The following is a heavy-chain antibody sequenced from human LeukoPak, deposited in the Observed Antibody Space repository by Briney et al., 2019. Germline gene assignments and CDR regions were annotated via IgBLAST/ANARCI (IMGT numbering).Heavy chain of an antibody. D-gene: IGHD3-22*01. CDR2: IYSNNTT. CDR3: AKGITVMMVAPGY. J-gene: IGHJ4*02. Sequence: GGSLRLSCAASGFTVSSNYMTWVRQAPGKGLEWVSVIYSNNTTFYADSVKGRFTISRDKSKNTLYLQMDSLRAEDTAVYYCAKGITVMMVAPGYWGQGTLVTVSS. CDR1: GFTVSSNY. V-gene: IGHV3-53*01.